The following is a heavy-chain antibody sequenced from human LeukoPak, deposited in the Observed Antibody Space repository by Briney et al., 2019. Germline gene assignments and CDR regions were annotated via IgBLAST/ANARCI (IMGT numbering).Heavy chain of an antibody. CDR3: AREGGGPLDP. CDR1: GFTFSSYA. Sequence: GGSLRLSCAASGFTFSSYAMSWVRQAPGKGLEWVANIKQDGSEKYYVDSVKGRFTISRDNAKNSLYLQMNSLRAEDTAVYYCAREGGGPLDPWGQGTLVTVSS. D-gene: IGHD3-16*01. J-gene: IGHJ5*02. CDR2: IKQDGSEK. V-gene: IGHV3-7*01.